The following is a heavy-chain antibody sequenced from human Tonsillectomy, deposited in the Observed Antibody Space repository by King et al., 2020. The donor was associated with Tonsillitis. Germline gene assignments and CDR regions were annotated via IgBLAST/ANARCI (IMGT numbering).Heavy chain of an antibody. CDR3: AKDVRYSYPYGMDV. CDR2: ISGDGGST. Sequence: QLVQSGGGVVQPGGSLRLSCAASGFTFDDYAMHWVRQAPGKGLEWVSLISGDGGSTYYADSVKGRFTISRDNSKNSLYLQMNSLRTEDTALYYCAKDVRYSYPYGMDVWGQGTTVTVSS. V-gene: IGHV3-43*02. CDR1: GFTFDDYA. D-gene: IGHD3-9*01. J-gene: IGHJ6*02.